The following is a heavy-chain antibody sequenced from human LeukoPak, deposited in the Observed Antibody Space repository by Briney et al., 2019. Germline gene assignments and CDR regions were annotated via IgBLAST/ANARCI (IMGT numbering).Heavy chain of an antibody. Sequence: PGGSLRLSCAASGLTFSSYSMNWVRQAPGKGLEWVSSISSSSSYIYYADSVKGRFTISRDNAKNSLYLQMNSLRAEDTAVYYCARVVGATASAVDYWGQGTLVTVSS. CDR3: ARVVGATASAVDY. D-gene: IGHD1-26*01. J-gene: IGHJ4*02. V-gene: IGHV3-21*01. CDR2: ISSSSSYI. CDR1: GLTFSSYS.